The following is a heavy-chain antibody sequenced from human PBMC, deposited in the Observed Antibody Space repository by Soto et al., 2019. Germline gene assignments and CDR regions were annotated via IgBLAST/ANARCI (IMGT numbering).Heavy chain of an antibody. CDR1: GGSFSGYY. V-gene: IGHV4-34*01. CDR2: INHSGST. D-gene: IGHD3-16*01. J-gene: IGHJ4*02. Sequence: QVQLQQWGAGLLKPSETLSLTCAVYGGSFSGYYWSWIRQPPGKGLEWIGEINHSGSTNYNPSLKSRVTISVDTSKNQFSLKLSSVTAADTAVYYCARLSVLWSTRDYWGQGTLVTVSS. CDR3: ARLSVLWSTRDY.